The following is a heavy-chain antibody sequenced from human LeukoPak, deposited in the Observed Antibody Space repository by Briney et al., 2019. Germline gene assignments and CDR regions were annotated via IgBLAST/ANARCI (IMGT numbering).Heavy chain of an antibody. CDR2: ISAYNGNT. Sequence: ASVKVSCKTSGYSFSTYGISWVRQAPGQGLEWMGWISAYNGNTNYAQKFQGRVTMTTDTSTSTAHLEMRSLRPGDTAVYYCARETIEAFDVWGQGTMVTVSS. J-gene: IGHJ3*01. CDR3: ARETIEAFDV. D-gene: IGHD4/OR15-4a*01. V-gene: IGHV1-18*01. CDR1: GYSFSTYG.